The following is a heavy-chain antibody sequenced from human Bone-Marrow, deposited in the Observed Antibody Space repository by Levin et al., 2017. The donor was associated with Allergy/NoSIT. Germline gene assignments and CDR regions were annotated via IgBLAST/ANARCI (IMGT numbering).Heavy chain of an antibody. CDR1: GFSFSSKA. V-gene: IGHV3-23*01. Sequence: QTGGSLRLSCAASGFSFSSKAMSWVRQAPGKGLEWVSGIRGGSDKIHYADSVKGRFTISRDNSKNTLFLQMNSLRAEDTATYYCAKDRGLYVDTGALDSWGQGTLVTVSS. CDR3: AKDRGLYVDTGALDS. J-gene: IGHJ4*02. CDR2: IRGGSDKI. D-gene: IGHD5-18*01.